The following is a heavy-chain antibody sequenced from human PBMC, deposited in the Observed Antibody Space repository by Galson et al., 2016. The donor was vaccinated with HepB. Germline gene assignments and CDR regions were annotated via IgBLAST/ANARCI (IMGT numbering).Heavy chain of an antibody. J-gene: IGHJ4*02. CDR3: ARGLGGKWFGEPFDY. CDR2: TYYRSKWYN. Sequence: CAISGDSVSSNSAAWNWIRQSPSRGLAWLGRTYYRSKWYNDYAVFVKSRITINPDTSKNQFSLQLNSVTPEDTAVYYCARGLGGKWFGEPFDYWGQGTMAIVSS. V-gene: IGHV6-1*01. D-gene: IGHD3-10*01. CDR1: GDSVSSNSAA.